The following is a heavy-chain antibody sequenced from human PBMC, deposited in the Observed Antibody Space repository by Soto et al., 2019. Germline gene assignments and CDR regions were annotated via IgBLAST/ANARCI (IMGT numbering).Heavy chain of an antibody. Sequence: SVKVSCKASGVTFNSYAISWVRQAPGQGLEWMGGIIPIFGTANYAQKFQGRVTTTADESTSTAYMELSSLRSEDTAVYYCARDYGSGSYRSDYWGQGTLVTVSS. CDR2: IIPIFGTA. D-gene: IGHD3-10*01. CDR1: GVTFNSYA. V-gene: IGHV1-69*13. J-gene: IGHJ4*02. CDR3: ARDYGSGSYRSDY.